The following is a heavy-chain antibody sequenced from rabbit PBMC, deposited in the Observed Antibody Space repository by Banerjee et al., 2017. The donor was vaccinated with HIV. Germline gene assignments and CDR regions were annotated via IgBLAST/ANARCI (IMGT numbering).Heavy chain of an antibody. CDR1: GFSFSGGYY. Sequence: QEQLEESGGDLVKPEGSLTLTCTASGFSFSGGYYMCWVRQAPGKGLEWIACIGTSSGSTWYASWAKGRFTISKTSSTTVTLQMTSLTDADTATYFCSRGAGSNGFELWGPGTLVTVS. J-gene: IGHJ4*01. D-gene: IGHD5-1*01. CDR2: IGTSSGST. V-gene: IGHV1S45*01. CDR3: SRGAGSNGFEL.